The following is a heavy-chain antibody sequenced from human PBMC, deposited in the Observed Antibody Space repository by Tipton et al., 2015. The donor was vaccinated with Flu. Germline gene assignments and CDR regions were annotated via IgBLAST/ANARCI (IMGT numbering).Heavy chain of an antibody. CDR2: ISSSSSTI. D-gene: IGHD6-19*01. CDR3: ARGRIAVAGWYFDL. Sequence: GSLRLSCAASGFTFSSYSMNWVRQAPGKGLEWVSYISSSSSTIYYADSVKGRFTISRDNAKNSLYLQMNSLRAEDTAVYYCARGRIAVAGWYFDLWGRGTLVTVSS. J-gene: IGHJ2*01. CDR1: GFTFSSYS. V-gene: IGHV3-48*04.